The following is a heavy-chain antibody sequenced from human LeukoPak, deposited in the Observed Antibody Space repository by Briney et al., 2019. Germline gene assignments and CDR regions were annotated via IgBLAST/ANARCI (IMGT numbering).Heavy chain of an antibody. J-gene: IGHJ4*02. CDR3: ARAYSSIPEGY. V-gene: IGHV3-7*01. CDR2: IKQDGSEK. Sequence: PGGSLRLSCEASGFTFSSYWMSWVRQAPGKGLEWVANIKQDGSEKYYVDSVKGRFTISRDNAKNSLYLQMNSLRAEDTAVYYCARAYSSIPEGYWGQGTLVTVSS. CDR1: GFTFSSYW. D-gene: IGHD6-13*01.